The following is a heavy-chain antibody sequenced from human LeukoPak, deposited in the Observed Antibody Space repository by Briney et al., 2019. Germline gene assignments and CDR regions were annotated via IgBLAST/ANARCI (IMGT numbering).Heavy chain of an antibody. Sequence: ASVKVSCKASGYTFTGYYMHWVRQAPGQGLEWMGWINPNSGGTNYAQKFQGRVTMTRDTSISTAYMELSRLRSDDTAVYYCARSINPRENWFDPWGQGTLVTVSS. V-gene: IGHV1-2*02. J-gene: IGHJ5*02. CDR2: INPNSGGT. D-gene: IGHD5-12*01. CDR3: ARSINPRENWFDP. CDR1: GYTFTGYY.